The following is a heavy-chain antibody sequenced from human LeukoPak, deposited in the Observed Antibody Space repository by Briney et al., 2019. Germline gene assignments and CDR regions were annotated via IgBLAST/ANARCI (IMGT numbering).Heavy chain of an antibody. Sequence: SQTLSLTCAISGDSVSSNSVTWNWIRQSPSRGLEWLGRTYYRSTWYNDCAVSVRGRITVNPDASKNQFSLHLNSVTPEDTAVYYCARRLTQYDCFDPWGQGILVTVSS. CDR1: GDSVSSNSVT. V-gene: IGHV6-1*01. CDR2: TYYRSTWYN. D-gene: IGHD2-2*01. J-gene: IGHJ5*02. CDR3: ARRLTQYDCFDP.